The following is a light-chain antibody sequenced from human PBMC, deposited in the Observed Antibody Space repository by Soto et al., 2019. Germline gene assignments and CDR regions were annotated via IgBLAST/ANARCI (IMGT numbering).Light chain of an antibody. CDR1: SSDIGVYNY. J-gene: IGLJ2*01. CDR3: SSYTSSGVV. Sequence: QSALTQPASVSGSPGQSITISCTGTSSDIGVYNYVSWYQQHPGKAPKLMIYEVSNRPSGVSNRFSGSKSGNTASLTISGLQAEDEADYYCSSYTSSGVVFGGGTQLTVL. CDR2: EVS. V-gene: IGLV2-14*01.